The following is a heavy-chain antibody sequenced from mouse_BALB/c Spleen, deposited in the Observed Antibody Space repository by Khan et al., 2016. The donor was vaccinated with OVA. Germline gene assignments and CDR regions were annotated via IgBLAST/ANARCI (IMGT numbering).Heavy chain of an antibody. CDR2: IDPYYGGI. Sequence: MQLEESGPELEKPGASVKISCKASGYSFTGYNMNWVKQSNGKSLEWIGNIDPYYGGISYNQKFKGKATLTVDKSSSTAYMQLKSLTSEDSAVYYCARSTWYFDVWGAVTSVTVSS. CDR1: GYSFTGYN. V-gene: IGHV1S135*01. CDR3: ARSTWYFDV. J-gene: IGHJ1*01.